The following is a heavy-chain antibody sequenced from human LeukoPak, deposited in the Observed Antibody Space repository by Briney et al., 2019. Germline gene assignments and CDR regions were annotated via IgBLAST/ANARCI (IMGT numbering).Heavy chain of an antibody. D-gene: IGHD2-2*02. Sequence: SEALSLTCAVYGGSFSGYYWSWIRQPPGKGLEWIGEINHSGSTNYNPSLKSRVTISVDTSKNQFSLKLSSVTAADTAVYYCARIQLGYCSSTSCYNLPGVRFDPWGQGTLVTVSS. V-gene: IGHV4-34*01. CDR1: GGSFSGYY. CDR3: ARIQLGYCSSTSCYNLPGVRFDP. J-gene: IGHJ5*02. CDR2: INHSGST.